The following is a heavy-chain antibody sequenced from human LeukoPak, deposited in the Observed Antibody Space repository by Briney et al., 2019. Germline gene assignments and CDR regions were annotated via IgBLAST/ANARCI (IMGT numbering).Heavy chain of an antibody. V-gene: IGHV4-34*01. Sequence: PSETLSLTCAVYGGSFSGYYWSWIRQPPGKGLEWIGEINHSGSTNYNPSLKSRVTISVDTSKNQFSLKLSSVTAADTAVYYCARMTTVTYWSFDLWGRGTLVTVSS. D-gene: IGHD4-11*01. J-gene: IGHJ2*01. CDR1: GGSFSGYY. CDR3: ARMTTVTYWSFDL. CDR2: INHSGST.